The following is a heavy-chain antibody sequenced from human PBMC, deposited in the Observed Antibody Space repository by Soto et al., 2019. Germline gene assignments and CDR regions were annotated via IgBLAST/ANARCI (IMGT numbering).Heavy chain of an antibody. D-gene: IGHD2-21*01. CDR1: GYTFATYD. V-gene: IGHV1-8*01. J-gene: IGHJ5*01. CDR2: MNPNSGNT. Sequence: QVQLVQSGAEVKTPGASVKVSCKASGYTFATYDINWVRQAPGQGLEWMGWMNPNSGNTGYAQKFQGRLTMTRDTALSVAHMELSSLRNEDTAVYYCARSDGYHFNWLGSWGQGTLVTVSA. CDR3: ARSDGYHFNWLGS.